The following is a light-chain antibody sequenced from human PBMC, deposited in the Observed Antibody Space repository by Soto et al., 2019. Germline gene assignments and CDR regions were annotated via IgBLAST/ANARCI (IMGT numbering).Light chain of an antibody. J-gene: IGLJ1*01. Sequence: LTQPASVSGSPGQWITISCTGTSSDVGSYNFVSWYQQHPGKAPKLMIYEASKRPSGVSNRFSGSKSGNTASLTISGLQPEDEADYYCCSYAGSSTYVFGAGTKVTVL. CDR1: SSDVGSYNF. CDR3: CSYAGSSTYV. V-gene: IGLV2-23*01. CDR2: EAS.